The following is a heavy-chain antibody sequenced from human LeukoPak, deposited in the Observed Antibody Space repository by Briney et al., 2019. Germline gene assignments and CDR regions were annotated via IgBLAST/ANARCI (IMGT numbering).Heavy chain of an antibody. CDR2: LTGSGATT. D-gene: IGHD5/OR15-5a*01. V-gene: IGHV3-23*01. CDR3: AKEDIVSTMGNFDY. CDR1: GFTVSSNY. J-gene: IGHJ4*02. Sequence: PGGSLRLSCAASGFTVSSNYMSWVRQAPGKGLEWVSALTGSGATTNYADSVKGRFTISRDNSKSTLFLQMNSLRAEDTAVYCCAKEDIVSTMGNFDYWGQGTLVTVSS.